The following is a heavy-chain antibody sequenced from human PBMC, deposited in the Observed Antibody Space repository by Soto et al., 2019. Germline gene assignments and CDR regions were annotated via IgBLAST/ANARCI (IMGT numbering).Heavy chain of an antibody. D-gene: IGHD2-21*01. CDR3: ARVGVVPDAFDI. Sequence: SETLSLTCAVSGGSISSGGYSWSWIRQPPGKGLEWIGYIYHSGSTYYNPSLKSRVTISVDRSKNQFSLKLSSVTAADTAVYYCARVGVVPDAFDISGQGTMVTVSS. CDR2: IYHSGST. J-gene: IGHJ3*02. CDR1: GGSISSGGYS. V-gene: IGHV4-30-2*01.